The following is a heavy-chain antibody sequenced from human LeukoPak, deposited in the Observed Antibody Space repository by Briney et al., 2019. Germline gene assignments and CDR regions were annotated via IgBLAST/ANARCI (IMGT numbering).Heavy chain of an antibody. Sequence: SETLSLTCTVSGGSISSSSYYWGWIRQPPGKGLEWIGSIYYSGSTYYNPPLKSRVTISVDTSKNQFSLELSSVTAADTAVYYCARSEAYLEWLMSYWGQGTLVTVSS. V-gene: IGHV4-39*07. D-gene: IGHD3-3*01. CDR3: ARSEAYLEWLMSY. CDR2: IYYSGST. CDR1: GGSISSSSYY. J-gene: IGHJ4*02.